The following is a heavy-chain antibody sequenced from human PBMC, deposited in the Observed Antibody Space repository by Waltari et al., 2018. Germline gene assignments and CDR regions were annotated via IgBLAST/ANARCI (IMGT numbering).Heavy chain of an antibody. CDR1: GGSISSYY. CDR3: ARAFYGDQYNWFDP. J-gene: IGHJ5*02. D-gene: IGHD4-17*01. CDR2: IYYSGST. V-gene: IGHV4-59*01. Sequence: QVQLQESGPGLVKPSETLSLTCTVPGGSISSYYWSWIRQPPGKGLEWIGYIYYSGSTNYNPSLKSRVTISVDTSKNQFSLKLSSVTAADTAVYYCARAFYGDQYNWFDPWGQGTLVTVSS.